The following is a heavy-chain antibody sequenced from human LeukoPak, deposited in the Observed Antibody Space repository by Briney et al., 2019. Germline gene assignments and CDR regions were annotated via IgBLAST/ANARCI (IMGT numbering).Heavy chain of an antibody. D-gene: IGHD2-15*01. V-gene: IGHV3-74*01. Sequence: VGSLRLSCAASGLAFSAYKMHWVRQAPRKGLVWVSRISTDGYTTDYADFVQGRFTASRDNTKNTWSLEMNSLRAEDTAVYYCVDGGSPGYWGQGTLVTVSS. CDR1: GLAFSAYK. J-gene: IGHJ4*02. CDR3: VDGGSPGY. CDR2: ISTDGYTT.